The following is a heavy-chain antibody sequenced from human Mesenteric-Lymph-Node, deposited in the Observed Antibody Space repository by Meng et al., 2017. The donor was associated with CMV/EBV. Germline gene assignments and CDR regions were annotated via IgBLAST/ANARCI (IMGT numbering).Heavy chain of an antibody. CDR1: GFTFTSSA. CDR3: ARVRIIYSPYSSSWYDNYYGMDV. D-gene: IGHD6-13*01. J-gene: IGHJ6*02. Sequence: SVKVSCKASGFTFTSSAVQWVRQARGQRLEWIGWIVVGSGNTNYAQKFQERVTITRDMSTSTAYMELSSLRSEDTAVYYCARVRIIYSPYSSSWYDNYYGMDVWGQGTTVTVSS. CDR2: IVVGSGNT. V-gene: IGHV1-58*01.